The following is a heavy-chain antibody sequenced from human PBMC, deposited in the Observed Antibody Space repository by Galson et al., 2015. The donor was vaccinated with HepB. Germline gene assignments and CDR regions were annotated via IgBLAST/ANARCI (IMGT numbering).Heavy chain of an antibody. D-gene: IGHD3-10*01. CDR3: ARDGRITMVRGVIDY. CDR1: GFTFSTYD. V-gene: IGHV3-33*01. Sequence: LRLSCAASGFTFSTYDMYWVRQAPGKGLEWVAVIWYDGSEYYVDSVKGRFTISRDNSKNTLYLQMNSLRAEDTAVYYCARDGRITMVRGVIDYWGQGTLVTVSS. CDR2: IWYDGSE. J-gene: IGHJ4*02.